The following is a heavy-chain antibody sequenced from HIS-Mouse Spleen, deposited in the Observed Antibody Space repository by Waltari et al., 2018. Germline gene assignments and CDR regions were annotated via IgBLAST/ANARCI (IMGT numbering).Heavy chain of an antibody. CDR3: ARIAEGYTSGWYAFDY. J-gene: IGHJ4*02. Sequence: QVTLRESGPALVTPTQTLTLTCTFSGFSLSTSGMCVSWIRQPPGTALELLARIDWDDDKYYSTSLKTRLTISRDTSKNQVVLTMTNMDPLDTATYYCARIAEGYTSGWYAFDYWGQGTLVTVSS. CDR2: IDWDDDK. V-gene: IGHV2-70*15. CDR1: GFSLSTSGMC. D-gene: IGHD6-19*01.